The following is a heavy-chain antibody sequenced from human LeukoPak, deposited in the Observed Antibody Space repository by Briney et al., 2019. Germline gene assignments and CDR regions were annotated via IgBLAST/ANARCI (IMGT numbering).Heavy chain of an antibody. CDR3: ARDGGSYSIDY. CDR2: ISSSSTYI. D-gene: IGHD1-26*01. V-gene: IGHV3-21*01. J-gene: IGHJ4*02. Sequence: GGSLRLSCAASGFTFSSYSVHWVRQAPGKGLEWVSSISSSSTYIYYADSVKGRFTISRDNAKNSLYLQMNSLRAEDTAVYYCARDGGSYSIDYWGQGTLVTVSS. CDR1: GFTFSSYS.